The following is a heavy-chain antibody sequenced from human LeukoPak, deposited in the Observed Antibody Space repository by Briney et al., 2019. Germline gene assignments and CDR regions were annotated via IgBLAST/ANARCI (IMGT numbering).Heavy chain of an antibody. CDR3: ARGWYGSDIYFGFDY. CDR2: ISGNTGNT. D-gene: IGHD3-10*01. Sequence: ASVKVSCKTSGFSFNTYGISWVRQAPGQGLEWMGWISGNTGNTNYAQNLQGRLTMTTDTSTSTAYMKLRSLRSDDTAVYYCARGWYGSDIYFGFDYWGQGTLVTVSS. V-gene: IGHV1-18*01. J-gene: IGHJ4*02. CDR1: GFSFNTYG.